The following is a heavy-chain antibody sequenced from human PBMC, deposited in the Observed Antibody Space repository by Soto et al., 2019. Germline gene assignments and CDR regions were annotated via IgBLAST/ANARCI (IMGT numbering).Heavy chain of an antibody. J-gene: IGHJ4*02. V-gene: IGHV4-39*01. D-gene: IGHD3-3*01. Sequence: TSETLSLTCTVSGGSISSSSYYWGWIRQPPGKGLEWIGSIYYSGSTYYNPSLKSRVAISVDTSKNQFSLKLSSVTAADTAVYYCARQAKLFDFWSGYPATPQFDYWGQGTLVTVSS. CDR3: ARQAKLFDFWSGYPATPQFDY. CDR2: IYYSGST. CDR1: GGSISSSSYY.